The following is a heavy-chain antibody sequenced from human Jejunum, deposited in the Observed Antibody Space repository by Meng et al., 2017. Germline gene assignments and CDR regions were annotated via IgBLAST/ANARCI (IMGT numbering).Heavy chain of an antibody. D-gene: IGHD3-22*01. V-gene: IGHV4-30-4*01. CDR3: ARERWEDYESRGFDS. CDR1: GASISGADYY. J-gene: IGHJ4*02. Sequence: QVQLQESGPGLVKPSQTLSLTCNVSGASISGADYYWSWIRQPPGKGLEWIGYIYHSGSTDYNPSLKSRVTISVDTSKNQFSLKLSSVTAADTAVYYCARERWEDYESRGFDSWGQGTLVTVSS. CDR2: IYHSGST.